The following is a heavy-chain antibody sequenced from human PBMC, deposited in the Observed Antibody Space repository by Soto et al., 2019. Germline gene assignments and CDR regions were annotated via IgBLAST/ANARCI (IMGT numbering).Heavy chain of an antibody. V-gene: IGHV1-69*13. D-gene: IGHD6-25*01. CDR3: ARGARLRQTKRPPWYYYYMGV. Sequence: ASVKVSCKASGGTFSSYAISWVRQAPGQGLEWMGGIIPIFGTANYAQKFQGRVTITADESTSTAYMELSSLRSEDTAVYYCARGARLRQTKRPPWYYYYMGVWGKGTTVTVSS. J-gene: IGHJ6*03. CDR2: IIPIFGTA. CDR1: GGTFSSYA.